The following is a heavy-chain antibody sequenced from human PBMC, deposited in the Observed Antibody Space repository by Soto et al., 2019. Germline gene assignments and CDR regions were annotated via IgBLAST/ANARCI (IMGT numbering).Heavy chain of an antibody. D-gene: IGHD1-26*01. CDR3: ARVIGIVGATGHNDY. CDR2: ISTSGGSL. J-gene: IGHJ4*02. V-gene: IGHV3-48*03. CDR1: VFTFRDYE. Sequence: RGSLPLACVASVFTFRDYEMNWVRQAPGKGLDWVSYISTSGGSLDYADSVKGRFTISRDNAKNSVYVQMNSLRAEDTAIYYCARVIGIVGATGHNDYWAQGTLVTVS.